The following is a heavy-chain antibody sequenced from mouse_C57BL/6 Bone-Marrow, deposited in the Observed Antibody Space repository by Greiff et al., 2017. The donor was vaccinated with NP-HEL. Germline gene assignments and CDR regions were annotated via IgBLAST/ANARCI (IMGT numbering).Heavy chain of an antibody. J-gene: IGHJ4*01. CDR2: IDPEDGET. CDR1: GFNIKDYY. V-gene: IGHV14-2*01. CDR3: ARWSGYFYYAMDY. Sequence: VQLKESGAELVKPGASVKLSCTASGFNIKDYYMHWVKQRPEQGLEWIGRIDPEDGETKYAPKFQGKATITADTSSNTAYLQLSSLTSEDTAVYYCARWSGYFYYAMDYWGQGTSVTVSS. D-gene: IGHD2-3*01.